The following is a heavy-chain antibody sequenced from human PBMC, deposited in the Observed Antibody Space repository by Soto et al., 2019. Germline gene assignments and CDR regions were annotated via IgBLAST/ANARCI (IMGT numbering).Heavy chain of an antibody. CDR3: ARPRSVVVAATRFRAFDI. CDR2: INSDGSST. V-gene: IGHV3-74*01. J-gene: IGHJ3*02. D-gene: IGHD2-15*01. Sequence: GGSLRLSCAASGFTFSSYWMHWVRQAPGKELVWVSRINSDGSSTSYADSVKGRFTISRDNAKNTLYLQMNSLRAEDTAVYYCARPRSVVVAATRFRAFDIWGQGTMVT. CDR1: GFTFSSYW.